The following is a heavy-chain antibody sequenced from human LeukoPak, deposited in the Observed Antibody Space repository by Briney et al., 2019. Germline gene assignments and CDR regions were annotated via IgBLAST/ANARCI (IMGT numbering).Heavy chain of an antibody. CDR1: GFTFSNYA. CDR3: AKWGDYDVLTGYYVSDY. CDR2: ITGSGGNT. Sequence: GGSLRLSCAASGFTFSNYAMSWVRQAPGKGLEWVSAITGSGGNTYYADSVKGRFTISRDNSKNTVFLQMNSLTAEHTAVYYCAKWGDYDVLTGYYVSDYWGQGTLVTVSS. D-gene: IGHD3-9*01. V-gene: IGHV3-23*01. J-gene: IGHJ4*02.